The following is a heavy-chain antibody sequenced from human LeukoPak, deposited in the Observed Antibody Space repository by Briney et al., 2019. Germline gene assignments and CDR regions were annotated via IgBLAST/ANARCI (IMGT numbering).Heavy chain of an antibody. V-gene: IGHV3-21*01. D-gene: IGHD3-22*01. J-gene: IGHJ4*02. CDR3: ARVTTMIGIDY. Sequence: GGSLRLSCAASGFTFSSYSMNWVRQAPGKGLEWVSSISSSSSYIYYADSMKGRFTISRDNAKNSLYLQMNSLRAEDTAVYYCARVTTMIGIDYWGQGTLVTVSS. CDR2: ISSSSSYI. CDR1: GFTFSSYS.